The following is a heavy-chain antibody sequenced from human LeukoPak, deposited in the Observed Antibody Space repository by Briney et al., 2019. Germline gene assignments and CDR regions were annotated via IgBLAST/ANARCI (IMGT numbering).Heavy chain of an antibody. Sequence: GESLKISCKGSGYSFTTYWIGWVRQMPGKGLEWMGIIYPVDSDTRYSPSFQGQVTILADKSISSAYLQWSSLKASDTAMYYCATSAVSPHYGMDVWGQGTTVTVSS. V-gene: IGHV5-51*01. CDR2: IYPVDSDT. CDR1: GYSFTTYW. J-gene: IGHJ6*02. CDR3: ATSAVSPHYGMDV. D-gene: IGHD2-2*01.